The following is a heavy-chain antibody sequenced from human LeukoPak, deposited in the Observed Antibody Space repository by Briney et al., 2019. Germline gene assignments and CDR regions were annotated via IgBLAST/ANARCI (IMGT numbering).Heavy chain of an antibody. J-gene: IGHJ3*02. CDR2: ISYDGSNK. CDR3: AKGEYSYGYEAFDI. D-gene: IGHD5-18*01. CDR1: GFTFSSYG. V-gene: IGHV3-30*18. Sequence: GGSLRLSCAASGFTFSSYGMHWVRQAPGKGLEWVAVISYDGSNKYYADSVKGRFTISRDNSKNTLYLQMNSLRAEDTAVYYCAKGEYSYGYEAFDIWGQGTMVTVSS.